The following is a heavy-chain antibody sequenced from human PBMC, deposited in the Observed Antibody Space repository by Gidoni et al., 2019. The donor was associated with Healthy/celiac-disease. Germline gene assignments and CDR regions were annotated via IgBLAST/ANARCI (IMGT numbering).Heavy chain of an antibody. CDR2: IYYSGST. V-gene: IGHV4-59*08. J-gene: IGHJ3*02. CDR3: ARHRPDPLLVSAFDI. D-gene: IGHD6-6*01. CDR1: GGSISSYY. Sequence: QVQLQESGPGLVKPSETLSLTCTVSGGSISSYYWRWIRQPPGKGLEWIGYIYYSGSTNYNPSLKSRVTISVDTSKNQFSLKLSSVTAADTAVYYCARHRPDPLLVSAFDIWGQGTMVTVSS.